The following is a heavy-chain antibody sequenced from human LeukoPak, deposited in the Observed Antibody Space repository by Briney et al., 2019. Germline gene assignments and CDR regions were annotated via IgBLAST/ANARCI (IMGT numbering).Heavy chain of an antibody. J-gene: IGHJ1*01. CDR1: GGSISSYY. V-gene: IGHV4-4*07. CDR2: IYTSGST. Sequence: SETLSLTCTVSGGSISSYYWSWIRQPAGKGLEWIGRIYTSGSTNYNPSLKSRVTMSVDTPKNQFSLKLSSVTAADTAVYYCASIIAATDVEYFQHWGQGTLVTVSS. CDR3: ASIIAATDVEYFQH. D-gene: IGHD6-13*01.